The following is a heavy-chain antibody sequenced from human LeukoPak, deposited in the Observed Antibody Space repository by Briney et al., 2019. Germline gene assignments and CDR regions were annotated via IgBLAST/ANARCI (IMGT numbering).Heavy chain of an antibody. V-gene: IGHV3-21*01. J-gene: IGHJ4*02. CDR3: ARDPSRYCSSTSCSN. CDR1: GFTFSSYA. CDR2: ISSSSSYI. D-gene: IGHD2-2*01. Sequence: PGGSLRLSCAVSGFTFSSYAMSWVRQAPGKGLEWVSSISSSSSYIYYADSVKGRFTISRDNAKNSLYLQMNSLRAEDTAVYYCARDPSRYCSSTSCSNWGQGTLVTVSS.